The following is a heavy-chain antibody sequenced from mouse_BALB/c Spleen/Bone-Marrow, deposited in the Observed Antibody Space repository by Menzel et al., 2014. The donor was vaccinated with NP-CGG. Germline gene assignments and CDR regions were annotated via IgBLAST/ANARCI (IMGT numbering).Heavy chain of an antibody. D-gene: IGHD4-1*01. CDR1: GFTFSSFG. CDR2: ISSGSSTI. CDR3: ARRANWDAMDY. J-gene: IGHJ4*01. Sequence: EVHLVESGGGLVQPGGSRKLSCAASGFTFSSFGMHWVRQAPEKGLEWVAYISSGSSTIYYADTVKGRFTISRDNPKNXXXXXXTSLRSEDTAMYYCARRANWDAMDYWGQGTSVTVSS. V-gene: IGHV5-17*02.